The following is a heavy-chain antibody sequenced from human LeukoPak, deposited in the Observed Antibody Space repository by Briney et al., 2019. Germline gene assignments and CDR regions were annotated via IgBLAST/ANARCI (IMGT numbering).Heavy chain of an antibody. CDR1: GFTFSSYS. J-gene: IGHJ4*02. V-gene: IGHV3-21*01. Sequence: GGSLRLSCAASGFTFSSYSMNWVRQAPGKGLEWVSSISSSSSYIYYADSVKGRFTISRDNAKNTLYLQMNSLRIEDTAVYYGARDLGGAAAETRGGQGTLVTVSS. D-gene: IGHD6-13*01. CDR3: ARDLGGAAAETR. CDR2: ISSSSSYI.